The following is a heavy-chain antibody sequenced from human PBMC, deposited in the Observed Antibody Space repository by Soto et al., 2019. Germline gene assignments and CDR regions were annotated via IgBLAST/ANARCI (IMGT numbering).Heavy chain of an antibody. D-gene: IGHD3-10*01. V-gene: IGHV3-33*08. Sequence: LRLSCAVSGFTFSTSWMHWVRQPPGKGLEWVAISWFDGREENYADSVKGRFTISRDNSKSTLYLQMNSLRGEDTAVYYCARPLWTSGSGEVFDYWGLGTLVTVSS. CDR3: ARPLWTSGSGEVFDY. J-gene: IGHJ4*02. CDR2: SWFDGREE. CDR1: GFTFSTSW.